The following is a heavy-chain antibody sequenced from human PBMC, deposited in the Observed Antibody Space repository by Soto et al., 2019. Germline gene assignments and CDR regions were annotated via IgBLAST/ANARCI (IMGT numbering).Heavy chain of an antibody. Sequence: GASVKVSCKASGYTFSGYYMHWVRQAPGQGLEWMGWINPNSGGTNYAQKFQGWVTMTRDTSISTAYMELSRLRSDDTAVYYCARERATMVRGVYYDYGMDVWGKGTTVTVSS. J-gene: IGHJ6*04. V-gene: IGHV1-2*04. CDR1: GYTFSGYY. CDR3: ARERATMVRGVYYDYGMDV. D-gene: IGHD3-10*01. CDR2: INPNSGGT.